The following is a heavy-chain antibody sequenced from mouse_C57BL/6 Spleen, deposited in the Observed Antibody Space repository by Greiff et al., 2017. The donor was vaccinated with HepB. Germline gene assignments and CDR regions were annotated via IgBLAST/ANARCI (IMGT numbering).Heavy chain of an antibody. V-gene: IGHV1-55*01. CDR2: IYPGSGST. J-gene: IGHJ4*01. D-gene: IGHD1-1*01. Sequence: QVQLKQSGAELVKPGASVKMSCKASGYTFTSYWITWVKQRPGQGLEWIGDIYPGSGSTNYNEKFKSKATLTVDTSSSTAYMQLSSLTSEDSAVYYCARVTTSVAGAMDYWGQGTSVTVSS. CDR3: ARVTTSVAGAMDY. CDR1: GYTFTSYW.